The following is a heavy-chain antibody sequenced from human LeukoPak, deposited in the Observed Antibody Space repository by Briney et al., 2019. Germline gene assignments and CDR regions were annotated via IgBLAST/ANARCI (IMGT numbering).Heavy chain of an antibody. V-gene: IGHV4-4*09. J-gene: IGHJ6*03. CDR3: ARRNRITMIVPPQGYYYYMDV. Sequence: PSETPSLTCTVSGGSISSYYWSWIRQPPGKGLEWIGYICTSGSTNYNPSLKSRVTISVDTSKNQFSLKLSSVTAADTAVYYCARRNRITMIVPPQGYYYYMDVWGKGTTVTVSS. CDR2: ICTSGST. CDR1: GGSISSYY. D-gene: IGHD3-22*01.